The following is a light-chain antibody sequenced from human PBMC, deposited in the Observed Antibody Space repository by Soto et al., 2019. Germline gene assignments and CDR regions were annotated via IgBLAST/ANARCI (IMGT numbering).Light chain of an antibody. CDR3: QQRNNWPWT. V-gene: IGKV3D-20*02. CDR1: QSDNNSY. CDR2: GAS. Sequence: IVFKQPACTLLSSPGGSATLSCRVCQSDNNSYLAWYQQKPGQAPRLLIYGASSRATGIPDRFSGSGSGTDFTLTISSLEPEDFAVYYCQQRNNWPWTFGQGTKVDIK. J-gene: IGKJ1*01.